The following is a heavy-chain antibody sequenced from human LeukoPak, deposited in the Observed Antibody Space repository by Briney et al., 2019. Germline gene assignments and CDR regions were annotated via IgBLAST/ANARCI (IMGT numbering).Heavy chain of an antibody. D-gene: IGHD6-13*01. J-gene: IGHJ4*02. CDR3: ARAGRIAAAGTLY. CDR1: GYTFTGYY. CDR2: INPNSGGI. V-gene: IGHV1-2*02. Sequence: ASVKVSCKASGYTFTGYYMHWVRQAPGQGLEWMGWINPNSGGINYAQKFQGRVTMTRDTSISTAYMELSRLRSDDTAVYYCARAGRIAAAGTLYWGQGTLVTVSS.